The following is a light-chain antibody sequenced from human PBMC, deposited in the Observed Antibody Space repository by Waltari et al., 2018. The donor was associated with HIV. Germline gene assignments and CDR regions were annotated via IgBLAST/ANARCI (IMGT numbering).Light chain of an antibody. CDR1: DLDFVLYNF. J-gene: IGLJ2*01. Sequence: AVTQPASVSGLPGQSTPISCTGDDLDFVLYNFFSWYQQHSGKPPRLILYDVDSRASGVSDRFSGSMSGNTASLTISGLRAEDEGHYYCASFTGDNTVIFGGGTEVTVL. V-gene: IGLV2-14*03. CDR3: ASFTGDNTVI. CDR2: DVD.